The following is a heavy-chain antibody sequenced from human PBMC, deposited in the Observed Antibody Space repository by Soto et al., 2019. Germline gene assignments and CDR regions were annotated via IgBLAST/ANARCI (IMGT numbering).Heavy chain of an antibody. CDR2: LTASGHGT. J-gene: IGHJ5*02. Sequence: EVQLLQSGGDLVQPGGSLRLSCVGSGFTFGNYAMNWVRQAPGKGLEWVSALTASGHGTYYTASVKGRFTISRANSKNTLNLQMSNLPPKNTAVNYCAKACTDTWPYNWFDPWGQGTLVTVSS. D-gene: IGHD2-8*02. V-gene: IGHV3-23*01. CDR1: GFTFGNYA. CDR3: AKACTDTWPYNWFDP.